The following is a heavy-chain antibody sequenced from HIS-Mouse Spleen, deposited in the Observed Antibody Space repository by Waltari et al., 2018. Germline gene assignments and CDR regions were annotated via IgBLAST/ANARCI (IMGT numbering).Heavy chain of an antibody. V-gene: IGHV4-39*07. J-gene: IGHJ2*01. CDR3: AREIPYSSSWYDWYFDL. Sequence: QLQLQESGPGLVKPSETLSLTCTVSGGSISSSSYYWGWIRQPPGKGLEWIGSIYYSGSTSDNPSLQSRVTISVDTSKNQFSLKLSSVTAADTAVYYCAREIPYSSSWYDWYFDLWGRGTLVTVSS. CDR1: GGSISSSSYY. D-gene: IGHD6-13*01. CDR2: IYYSGST.